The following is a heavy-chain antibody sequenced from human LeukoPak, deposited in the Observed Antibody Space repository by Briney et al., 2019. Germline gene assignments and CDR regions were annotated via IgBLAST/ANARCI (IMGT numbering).Heavy chain of an antibody. CDR3: AREWFGELRDAFDI. V-gene: IGHV3-7*01. Sequence: PGGSLRLSCAASGFTFSSYWMSWVRQAPGKGLEWVANIKQDGSEKYYVDSVKGRFTISRDNAKNSLYLQMNSLRAEDTAVYYCAREWFGELRDAFDIWGQGTMVTVSS. CDR2: IKQDGSEK. D-gene: IGHD3-10*01. J-gene: IGHJ3*02. CDR1: GFTFSSYW.